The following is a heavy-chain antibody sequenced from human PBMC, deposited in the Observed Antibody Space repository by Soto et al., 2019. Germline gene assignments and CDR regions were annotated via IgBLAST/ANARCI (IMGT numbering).Heavy chain of an antibody. D-gene: IGHD3-10*01. V-gene: IGHV3-74*01. CDR3: ARLLGGSGNFIDY. CDR2: INSDGSTT. J-gene: IGHJ4*02. CDR1: GFIFTGYW. Sequence: EVQLVESGGGLVQPGGSLRLSCAASGFIFTGYWMHWVRQAPGKGLVWVSRINSDGSTTSYADSVKGRFTISRDNAKNTMYLQMNSLRAEDTAVYYCARLLGGSGNFIDYWGQGTLVTVSS.